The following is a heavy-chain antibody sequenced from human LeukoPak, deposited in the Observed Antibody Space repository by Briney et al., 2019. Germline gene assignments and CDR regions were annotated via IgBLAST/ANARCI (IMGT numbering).Heavy chain of an antibody. Sequence: GGSLRLSCAASGFTFSSYEMNWVRQAPGKGLEWVSYISSSGSTIYYADSVKGRFTISRDNAKNSLYLQMNSLRAEDTAVYYCARVGPNYGMDVWGKGTTVTVSS. CDR3: ARVGPNYGMDV. V-gene: IGHV3-48*03. CDR2: ISSSGSTI. J-gene: IGHJ6*04. CDR1: GFTFSSYE.